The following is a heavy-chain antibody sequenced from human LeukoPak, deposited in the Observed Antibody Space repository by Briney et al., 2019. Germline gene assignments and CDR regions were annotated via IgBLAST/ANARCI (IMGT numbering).Heavy chain of an antibody. D-gene: IGHD3-10*01. CDR3: ARAMVRGVISSRSMDV. Sequence: ASVKVSCKASGYTFTSYGISWVRQAPGQGLEWMGWISAYNGNTNYAQKLQGRVTMTTDTSTSTAYMELRSLRSGDTAVYYCARAMVRGVISSRSMDVWGQGTTVTVSS. CDR2: ISAYNGNT. V-gene: IGHV1-18*01. J-gene: IGHJ6*02. CDR1: GYTFTSYG.